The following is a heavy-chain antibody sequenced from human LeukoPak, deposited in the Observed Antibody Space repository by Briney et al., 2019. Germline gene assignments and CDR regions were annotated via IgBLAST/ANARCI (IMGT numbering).Heavy chain of an antibody. V-gene: IGHV3-7*01. CDR1: GFSFSSYA. Sequence: GGSLRLSCAASGFSFSSYAMSWVRQAPGKGLELVANIKQDRSENYYVDSVKGRFTISRDNAKNSLYLQMNSLRAEDTAVYYCARLREIPVFGVVTKSTSYFDYWGQGTLVTVSS. CDR2: IKQDRSEN. D-gene: IGHD3-3*01. J-gene: IGHJ4*02. CDR3: ARLREIPVFGVVTKSTSYFDY.